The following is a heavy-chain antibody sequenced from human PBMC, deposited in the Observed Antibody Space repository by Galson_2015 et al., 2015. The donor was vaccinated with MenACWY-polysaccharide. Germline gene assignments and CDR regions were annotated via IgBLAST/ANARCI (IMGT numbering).Heavy chain of an antibody. CDR1: GFTFSNYA. V-gene: IGHV3-23*01. D-gene: IGHD2-15*01. CDR3: AKQVCVGGSCYSPYYFDY. CDR2: VSGSGGTT. J-gene: IGHJ4*02. Sequence: SLRLSCAASGFTFSNYAMSWVRQAPGKGLEWVSAVSGSGGTTYYADSVKGRFTISRDNSRNTLYLQMSGLRAEDTAVYYCAKQVCVGGSCYSPYYFDYWGQGTLVTVSS.